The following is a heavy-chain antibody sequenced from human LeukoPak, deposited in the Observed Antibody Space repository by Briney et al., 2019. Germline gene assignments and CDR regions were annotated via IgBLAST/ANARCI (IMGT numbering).Heavy chain of an antibody. J-gene: IGHJ3*02. CDR1: GFTFSSYA. Sequence: GGSLRLSCAASGFTFSSYAMHWVRQAPGKGLEWVAVISYDGSNKYYADSVKGRFTISRDNSKNTLYLQMNSLRAEDTAVYYCAKDMGYCGGDCYSYPLDAFDIWGQGTMVTVSS. D-gene: IGHD2-21*02. CDR2: ISYDGSNK. CDR3: AKDMGYCGGDCYSYPLDAFDI. V-gene: IGHV3-30*04.